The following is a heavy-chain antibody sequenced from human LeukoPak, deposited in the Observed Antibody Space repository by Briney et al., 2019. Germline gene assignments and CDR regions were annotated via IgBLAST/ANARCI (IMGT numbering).Heavy chain of an antibody. D-gene: IGHD3-16*01. V-gene: IGHV4-30-2*01. Sequence: SETLSLTCTVSGGSISSGGYSWSWIRQPPGKGLEWIGYIYHSGSTYYNPSLKSRVTISVDRSKNQFSLKPSSWTAAATPAYYWARVYQPGEGEVREFDLWGQGNLVHVSS. J-gene: IGHJ4*02. CDR3: ARVYQPGEGEVREFDL. CDR1: GGSISSGGYS. CDR2: IYHSGST.